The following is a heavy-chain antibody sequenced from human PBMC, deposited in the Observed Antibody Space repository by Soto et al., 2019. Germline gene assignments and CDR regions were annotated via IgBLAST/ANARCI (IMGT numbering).Heavy chain of an antibody. D-gene: IGHD3-10*01. CDR2: IYSGGST. J-gene: IGHJ4*02. CDR3: ARGGVWFGEFYFDY. V-gene: IGHV3-53*02. CDR1: GFTVSSNY. Sequence: VQLVETGGGLIQPGGSLRLSCAASGFTVSSNYMSWVRQAPGKGLEWVSVIYSGGSTYYADSVKGRFTISRDNSKNTLYLQMNSLRAEDTAVYYCARGGVWFGEFYFDYWGQGTLVTVSS.